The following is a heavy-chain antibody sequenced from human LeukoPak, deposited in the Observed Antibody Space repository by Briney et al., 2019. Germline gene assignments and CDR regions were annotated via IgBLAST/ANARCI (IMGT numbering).Heavy chain of an antibody. D-gene: IGHD2-2*02. CDR3: ARDYGYCSSTSCYTAPDI. CDR2: IYSGGST. J-gene: IGHJ3*02. CDR1: GFTVSSNY. V-gene: IGHV3-66*02. Sequence: PGGSLRLSCAASGFTVSSNYMSWVCQAPGKGLEWVSVIYSGGSTYYADSVKGRFTISRDNSKNTLYLQMNSLRAEDTAVYYCARDYGYCSSTSCYTAPDIWGQGTMVTVSS.